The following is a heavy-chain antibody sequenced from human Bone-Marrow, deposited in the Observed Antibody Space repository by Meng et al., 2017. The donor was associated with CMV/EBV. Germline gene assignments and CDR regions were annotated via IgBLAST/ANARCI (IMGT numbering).Heavy chain of an antibody. CDR3: ARGRRVQWFGELLHNWFDP. J-gene: IGHJ5*02. Sequence: GSLRLSCAVYGGSFSGYYWSWIRQPPGKGLEWIGEINHSGSTNYNPSLKSRVTISVDTSKNQFSLKLSSVTAADTAVYYCARGRRVQWFGELLHNWFDPWGQGTRVTVSS. CDR2: INHSGST. CDR1: GGSFSGYY. D-gene: IGHD3-10*01. V-gene: IGHV4-34*01.